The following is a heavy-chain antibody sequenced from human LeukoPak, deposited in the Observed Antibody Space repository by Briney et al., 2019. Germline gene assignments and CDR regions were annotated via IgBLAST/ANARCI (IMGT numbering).Heavy chain of an antibody. V-gene: IGHV3-23*01. D-gene: IGHD4-17*01. CDR3: AKGRNEDGDAALNY. Sequence: PGGSLRLSCAASGFTFSSYAMSWVRQAPGKGLEWVSSISGSGGNTFYADSVKGRFTISRDNSKNTLYLQMNSLRAEDTAAYLCAKGRNEDGDAALNYWGQGTLVTVSS. CDR1: GFTFSSYA. J-gene: IGHJ4*02. CDR2: ISGSGGNT.